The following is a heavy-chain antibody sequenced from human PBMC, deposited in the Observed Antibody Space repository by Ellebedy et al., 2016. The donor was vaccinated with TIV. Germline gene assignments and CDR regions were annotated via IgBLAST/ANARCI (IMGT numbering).Heavy chain of an antibody. CDR2: ITGTGGGDNT. D-gene: IGHD3-9*01. V-gene: IGHV3-23*01. J-gene: IGHJ4*02. Sequence: GESLKISCAASGFTFSTFAMSWVRQAPGKELEWVSTITGTGGGDNTYYADSVRGRFTISRDNSKNTLYLQMNSLRAEDTSVYYCAREDDILTGQLDYWGQGTLVTVSS. CDR1: GFTFSTFA. CDR3: AREDDILTGQLDY.